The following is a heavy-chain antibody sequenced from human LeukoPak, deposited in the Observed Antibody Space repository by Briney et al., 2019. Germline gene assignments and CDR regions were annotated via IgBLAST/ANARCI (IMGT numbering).Heavy chain of an antibody. CDR1: GGSISSYY. D-gene: IGHD7-27*01. V-gene: IGHV4-59*01. Sequence: SETLSLTCTVSGGSISSYYWSWIRQPPGKGLEWIGYIYYSGSTNYNPSLKSRVTISVDTSKNQFSLKLSSVTAADTAVYYCARGNWGVYYYMDVWGKGTTVTVSS. CDR2: IYYSGST. CDR3: ARGNWGVYYYMDV. J-gene: IGHJ6*03.